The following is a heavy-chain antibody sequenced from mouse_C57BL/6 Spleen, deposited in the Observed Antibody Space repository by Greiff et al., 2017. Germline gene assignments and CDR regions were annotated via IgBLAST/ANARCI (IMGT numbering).Heavy chain of an antibody. CDR3: ATYGGHPPRAMDY. Sequence: QVQLQQSGAELVRPGTSVKVSCKASGYAFTNYLIEWVKQRPGQGLEWIGVINPGSGGTNYNEKFKGQATLTADTSSSTAYMQLSRLTSTDSAVYVCATYGGHPPRAMDYWGQGTSVTVSS. CDR2: INPGSGGT. CDR1: GYAFTNYL. V-gene: IGHV1-54*01. D-gene: IGHD1-1*02. J-gene: IGHJ4*01.